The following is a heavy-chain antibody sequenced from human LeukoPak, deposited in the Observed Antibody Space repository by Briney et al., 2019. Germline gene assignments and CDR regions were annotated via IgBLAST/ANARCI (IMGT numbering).Heavy chain of an antibody. Sequence: SETLSLTCTVSGGSISSYYWSWLRQPAGKGLEWLGRIYTSGSTNYNPSLKSRVTMSVDTSKNQFSLKLSSVTAADTAVYYCARDGRSGEHYYDSSGSDKAFDYWGQGTLGTVSS. J-gene: IGHJ4*02. V-gene: IGHV4-4*07. CDR1: GGSISSYY. CDR2: IYTSGST. D-gene: IGHD3-22*01. CDR3: ARDGRSGEHYYDSSGSDKAFDY.